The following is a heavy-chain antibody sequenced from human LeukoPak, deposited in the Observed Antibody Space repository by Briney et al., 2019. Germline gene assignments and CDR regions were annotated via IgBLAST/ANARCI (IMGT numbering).Heavy chain of an antibody. CDR2: ISGSGGST. Sequence: GSLRLSCAASGFTFSSYAMSWVRQAPGKGLEWVSAISGSGGSTYYADSVKGRFTISRDNSKNTLYLQMNSLRAEDTAVYYCAKSTMIVTAIDYWGQGTLVTVSS. D-gene: IGHD3-22*01. J-gene: IGHJ4*02. V-gene: IGHV3-23*01. CDR1: GFTFSSYA. CDR3: AKSTMIVTAIDY.